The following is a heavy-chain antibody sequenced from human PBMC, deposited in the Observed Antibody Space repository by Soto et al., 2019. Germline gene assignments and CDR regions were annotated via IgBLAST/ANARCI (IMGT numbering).Heavy chain of an antibody. CDR1: GGAINNRDYY. Sequence: QVRLQESGPGLVKPSQTLSLTCSVSGGAINNRDYYWSWIRQHPGKGLEWIGNIFYSGSTDYNPSLKGRLTISIDTSKNEFSLKLTSVTAADTAVYYCARDRPAFKSFGSGMDVWGQGTTVTVSS. D-gene: IGHD3-16*01. J-gene: IGHJ6*02. V-gene: IGHV4-31*03. CDR2: IFYSGST. CDR3: ARDRPAFKSFGSGMDV.